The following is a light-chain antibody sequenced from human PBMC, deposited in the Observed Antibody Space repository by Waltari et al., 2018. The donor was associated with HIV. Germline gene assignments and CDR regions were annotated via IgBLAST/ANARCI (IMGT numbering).Light chain of an antibody. V-gene: IGLV2-23*02. CDR1: SSDVGAYTI. CDR3: CSYAGSGLV. J-gene: IGLJ3*02. CDR2: EVT. Sequence: QSALTQSASVSGSPGQSIPLSCTGTSSDVGAYTIASWYQQHPGEVPKLLIYEVTKRPSGVSTRFSGSKSGNTASLTISGLQAEDEADYFCCSYAGSGLVFGGGTKLTVL.